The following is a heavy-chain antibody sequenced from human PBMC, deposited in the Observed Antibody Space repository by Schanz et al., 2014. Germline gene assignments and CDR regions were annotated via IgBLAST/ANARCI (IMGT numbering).Heavy chain of an antibody. J-gene: IGHJ4*02. CDR2: ISSSGST. Sequence: EVQLVESGGGLLQPGGSLRLSCAASGFAFSTSSMNWVRQAPGKGLEWVSGISSSGSTYYADSVKGRFTISKHNSRHTLYLQMDSLTTDDTAVYYCARTDQQMQRPDYWGQGTLVIVSS. D-gene: IGHD2-2*01. V-gene: IGHV3-53*04. CDR1: GFAFSTSS. CDR3: ARTDQQMQRPDY.